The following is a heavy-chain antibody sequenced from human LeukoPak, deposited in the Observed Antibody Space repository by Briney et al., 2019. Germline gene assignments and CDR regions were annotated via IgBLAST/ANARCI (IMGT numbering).Heavy chain of an antibody. V-gene: IGHV3-30-3*01. Sequence: PGGSLRLSCAASGFTYNNYAVSWVRQAPGKGLEWVAVISYDGSNKYYEDSVKGRFTISRDNSKNTLYLQMNSLRAEDMAVYYCAREEWYYFDYWGQGTLVTVSS. CDR3: AREEWYYFDY. CDR1: GFTYNNYA. J-gene: IGHJ4*02. CDR2: ISYDGSNK. D-gene: IGHD3-3*01.